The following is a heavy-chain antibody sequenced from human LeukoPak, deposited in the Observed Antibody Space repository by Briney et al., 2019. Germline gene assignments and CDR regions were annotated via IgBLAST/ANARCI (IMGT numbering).Heavy chain of an antibody. J-gene: IGHJ6*03. CDR1: GFTFSSYA. CDR3: ARDQYHDFWSGLYYYYMDV. Sequence: GRSLRLSCAASGFTFSSYAMHWVRQAPGKGLEWVAVISYDGSNKYYADSVKGRFTISRDNSKNTLYLQMNSLRAEDTAVYYCARDQYHDFWSGLYYYYMDVWGKGTTVTVSS. V-gene: IGHV3-30*01. CDR2: ISYDGSNK. D-gene: IGHD3-3*01.